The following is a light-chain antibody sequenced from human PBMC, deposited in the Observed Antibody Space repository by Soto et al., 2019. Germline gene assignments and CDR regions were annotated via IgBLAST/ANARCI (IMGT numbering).Light chain of an antibody. J-gene: IGKJ4*01. V-gene: IGKV3-15*01. CDR2: GAF. CDR1: QSVSYS. Sequence: EIVMTQSPATLSVSPGETATLSCRASQSVSYSLAWYQQKPGQGPRLVIYGAFSRATGIPARFSGSGSGTEFTLTISSLQSEDFAVYYCQQYQNWPPLTFGGGTKVEIK. CDR3: QQYQNWPPLT.